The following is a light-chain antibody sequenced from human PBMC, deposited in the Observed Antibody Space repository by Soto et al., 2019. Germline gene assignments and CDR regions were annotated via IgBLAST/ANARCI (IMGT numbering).Light chain of an antibody. CDR3: SSYTTSSTVV. Sequence: QSVLTQPASVFGSPGQSITFSCTGTSSDVGGYNFVSWYQQHLGKAPKLMIYAVSSLPSGVSNRFSVSKAGNTASLTISGIQPEDEADYYCSSYTTSSTVVFGTGTKLTVL. CDR1: SSDVGGYNF. V-gene: IGLV2-14*03. J-gene: IGLJ1*01. CDR2: AVS.